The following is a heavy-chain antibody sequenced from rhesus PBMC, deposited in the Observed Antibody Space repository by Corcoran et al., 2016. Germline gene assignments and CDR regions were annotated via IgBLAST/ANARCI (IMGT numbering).Heavy chain of an antibody. V-gene: IGHV4-169*01. CDR2: IYGSGSST. CDR1: GGSISSSY. Sequence: QVQLQESGPGLVKPSETLSVTCAVSGGSISSSYWSWIRQAPGKGLEWIGCIYGSGSSTNYNPTLKGRVTLSVDTSKNQFSLKLSSVTAADTAVYYCAKMPPTYYFDYWSQGVLVTVSS. J-gene: IGHJ4*01. CDR3: AKMPPTYYFDY.